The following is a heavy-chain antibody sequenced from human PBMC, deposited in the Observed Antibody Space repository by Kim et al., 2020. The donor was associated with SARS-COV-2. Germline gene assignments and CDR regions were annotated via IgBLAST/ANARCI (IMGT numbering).Heavy chain of an antibody. J-gene: IGHJ4*02. Sequence: SETLSLTCAVYGGSFSGYYWSWIRQPPGKGLEWIGEINHSGSTNYNPSLKSRVTISVDTSKNQFSLKLSSVTAADTAVYYCARRVTKYGRADAFDYWGQGTLVTVSS. CDR2: INHSGST. D-gene: IGHD4-17*01. CDR3: ARRVTKYGRADAFDY. V-gene: IGHV4-34*01. CDR1: GGSFSGYY.